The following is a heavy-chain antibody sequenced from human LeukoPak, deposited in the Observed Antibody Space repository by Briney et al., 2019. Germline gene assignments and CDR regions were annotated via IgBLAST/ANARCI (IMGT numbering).Heavy chain of an antibody. Sequence: GGSLRLSCAASGFTFSSYAMHWVRQAPGKGLEWVAVISYDGSNKYYADSVKGRFTISRDNSKNTPYLQMNSLRAEDTAVYYCARDSPYFDCWGQGTLVTVSS. J-gene: IGHJ4*02. CDR3: ARDSPYFDC. CDR1: GFTFSSYA. V-gene: IGHV3-30-3*01. CDR2: ISYDGSNK.